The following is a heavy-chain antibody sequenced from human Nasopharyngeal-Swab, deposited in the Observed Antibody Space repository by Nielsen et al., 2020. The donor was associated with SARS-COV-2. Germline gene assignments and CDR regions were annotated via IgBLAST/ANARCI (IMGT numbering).Heavy chain of an antibody. CDR2: IVPILGIA. D-gene: IGHD6-19*01. V-gene: IGHV1-69*04. CDR3: ARNDIAGGGTAWFGP. J-gene: IGHJ5*02. Sequence: SVKVSCKASGGTFSSYAISWVRQAPGQGLEWMGRIVPILGIANYAQKFQGRVTITADKSTSTAYMELSSLRSEDTAVYYCARNDIAGGGTAWFGPRGQGTLVTVSS. CDR1: GGTFSSYA.